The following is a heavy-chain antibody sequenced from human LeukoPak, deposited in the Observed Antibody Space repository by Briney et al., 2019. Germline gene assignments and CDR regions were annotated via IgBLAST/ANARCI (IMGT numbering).Heavy chain of an antibody. V-gene: IGHV3-11*01. Sequence: PGGSLRLSCAASGFTFSDYYMSWIRQAPGKGLEGVSYISSSGSTIYYADSVKGRFTIYRDNATNSLYLQMNRLRAEDPAVYYCARDPGYGGNSYGMDVWGQGTTVTSP. CDR1: GFTFSDYY. J-gene: IGHJ6*02. CDR2: ISSSGSTI. CDR3: ARDPGYGGNSYGMDV. D-gene: IGHD4-23*01.